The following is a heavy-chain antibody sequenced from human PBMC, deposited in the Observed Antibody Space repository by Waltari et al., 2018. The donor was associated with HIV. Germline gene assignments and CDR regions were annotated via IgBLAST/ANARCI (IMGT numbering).Heavy chain of an antibody. D-gene: IGHD7-27*01. CDR3: ARPPQTGDLGDY. CDR2: FYGWSSSYGVSA. CDR1: GGYIGDSSSY. Sequence: QLQLHESGPGVVKPSETLSLTCTVPGGYIGDSSSYWAGIRQPPGKGLEWIGSFFYGWSSSYGVSASYLPSLKSRLSISVDTSRNQLSLKLRSVNATDTAVYFCARPPQTGDLGDYWGRGTLVTVS. J-gene: IGHJ4*02. V-gene: IGHV4-39*01.